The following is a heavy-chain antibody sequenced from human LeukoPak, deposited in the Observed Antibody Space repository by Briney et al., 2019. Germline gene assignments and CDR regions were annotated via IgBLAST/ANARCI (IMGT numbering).Heavy chain of an antibody. D-gene: IGHD3-16*01. Sequence: PGGSLRLSCAASGFTFSSYWMTWVRQAPGKGLDWLANIKQDGSEKHYVDSVKGRFTISRDNSKNTLYLQMNSLRAEDTAVYYCATHVRLGNHYLDYWGQGTLVTVSS. CDR2: IKQDGSEK. V-gene: IGHV3-7*03. CDR1: GFTFSSYW. J-gene: IGHJ4*02. CDR3: ATHVRLGNHYLDY.